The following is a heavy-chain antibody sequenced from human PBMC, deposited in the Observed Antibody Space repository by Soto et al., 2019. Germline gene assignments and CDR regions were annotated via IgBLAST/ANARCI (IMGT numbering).Heavy chain of an antibody. Sequence: GGSLRLSCAASGFTFSSYAMHWVRQAPGKGLEWVAVISYDGSNKYYADSVKGRFTISRDNSKNTLYLQMNSLRAEDTAVYYCARDKADYVWGSYRSRSSDYWGQGTLVTVSS. CDR1: GFTFSSYA. J-gene: IGHJ4*02. CDR2: ISYDGSNK. V-gene: IGHV3-30-3*01. CDR3: ARDKADYVWGSYRSRSSDY. D-gene: IGHD3-16*02.